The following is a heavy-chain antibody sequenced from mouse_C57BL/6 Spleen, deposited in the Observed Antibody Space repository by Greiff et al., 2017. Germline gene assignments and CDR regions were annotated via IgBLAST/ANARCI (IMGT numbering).Heavy chain of an antibody. J-gene: IGHJ4*01. CDR2: FLPGSGST. V-gene: IGHV1-9*01. CDR1: GYTFTGYW. CDR3: ARERLLRDYYAMDY. D-gene: IGHD2-3*01. Sequence: LVESGAELMKPGASVKLSCKATGYTFTGYWIEWVKQRPGHGLEWIGGFLPGSGSTNYNEKFKGKATFTADTSSNTAYMQISSLTSKDSAIYYYARERLLRDYYAMDYWGQGTSVTVSS.